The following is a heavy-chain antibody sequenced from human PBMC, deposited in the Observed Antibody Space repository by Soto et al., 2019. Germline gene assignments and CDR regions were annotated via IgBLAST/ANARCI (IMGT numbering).Heavy chain of an antibody. Sequence: EMQRLESGGGLVQAAGALRLSSSASGFTFGSGAMSCVRQLPGKGLQYVSSISSNGVGTYNAEFVQGRITNSRDNSTNPLYLQMSSLRTEDTAVYYCGRGGSISCYDVWGQGTLVTVSS. D-gene: IGHD6-13*01. CDR1: GFTFGSGA. CDR3: GRGGSISCYDV. V-gene: IGHV3-64D*06. J-gene: IGHJ4*02. CDR2: ISSNGVGT.